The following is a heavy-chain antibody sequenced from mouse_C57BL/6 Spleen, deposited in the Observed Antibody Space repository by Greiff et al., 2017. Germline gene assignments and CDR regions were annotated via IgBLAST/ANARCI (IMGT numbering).Heavy chain of an antibody. CDR3: AREAPDYGSSYDWYFDV. Sequence: EVQLQESGPGLVKPSQSLSLTCSVTGYSITSGYYWNWIRQFPGNKLEWMGYISYDGSNNYNPSLKNRISITRDTSKNQFFLKLNSVTTEDTATYYCAREAPDYGSSYDWYFDVWGTGTTVTVSS. V-gene: IGHV3-6*01. CDR1: GYSITSGYY. D-gene: IGHD1-1*01. CDR2: ISYDGSN. J-gene: IGHJ1*03.